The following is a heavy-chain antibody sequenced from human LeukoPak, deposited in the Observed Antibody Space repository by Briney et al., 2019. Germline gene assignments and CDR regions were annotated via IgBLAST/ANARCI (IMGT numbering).Heavy chain of an antibody. CDR1: GFTFSSYA. CDR3: ARETGDLYYYMDV. CDR2: ISYDGNNK. Sequence: WGSLRLSCAASGFTFSSYAMHWVRQAPGKGLEWVAVISYDGNNKYYADSVKGRFTISRDNSKNTLYLQMNSLRAEDTAVYYCARETGDLYYYMDVWGKRTTVPVSS. V-gene: IGHV3-30-3*01. D-gene: IGHD7-27*01. J-gene: IGHJ6*03.